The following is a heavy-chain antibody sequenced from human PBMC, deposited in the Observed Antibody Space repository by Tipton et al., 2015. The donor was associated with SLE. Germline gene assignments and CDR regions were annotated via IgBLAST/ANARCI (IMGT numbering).Heavy chain of an antibody. J-gene: IGHJ5*02. CDR3: ARHDTNYGRNWFDP. CDR1: GDSITSRTYY. D-gene: IGHD2-8*01. Sequence: TLSLTCTVSGDSITSRTYYWGWIRQPPGKGLEWIGSIYYSGTTYYNPSLQSRVTMSLHTSQNQFSLRLNSVTAADTAVYYCARHDTNYGRNWFDPWGQGTLVTVSS. CDR2: IYYSGTT. V-gene: IGHV4-39*01.